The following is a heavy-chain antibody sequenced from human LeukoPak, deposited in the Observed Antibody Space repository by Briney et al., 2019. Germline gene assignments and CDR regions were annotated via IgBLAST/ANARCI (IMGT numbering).Heavy chain of an antibody. CDR1: GGSISSGGYY. CDR2: IYYSGST. Sequence: PSQTLSLTCTVSGGSISSGGYYWSWIRQHPGKGLEWIVYIYYSGSTYYNPSLKSRVTISVDTSKNQFSLKLSSVTAADTAVYYCARHLKAAGRYFDYWGQGTLVTVSS. V-gene: IGHV4-31*03. CDR3: ARHLKAAGRYFDY. J-gene: IGHJ4*02. D-gene: IGHD6-13*01.